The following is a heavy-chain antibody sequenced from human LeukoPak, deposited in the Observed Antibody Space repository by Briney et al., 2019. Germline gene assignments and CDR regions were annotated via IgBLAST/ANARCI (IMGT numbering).Heavy chain of an antibody. Sequence: SETLSLTCTVSGGSISSYYWSWIRQPPGKGLEWIGYIYYSGSTNYNPSLKSRVTISVDTSKNQFSLKLSSVTAADTAVYYCARGYRSGWYDYWGQGTLVTVSS. CDR1: GGSISSYY. J-gene: IGHJ4*02. CDR3: ARGYRSGWYDY. CDR2: IYYSGST. D-gene: IGHD6-19*01. V-gene: IGHV4-59*01.